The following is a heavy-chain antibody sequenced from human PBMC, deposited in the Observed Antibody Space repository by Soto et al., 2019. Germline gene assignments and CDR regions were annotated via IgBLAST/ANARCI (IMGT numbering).Heavy chain of an antibody. V-gene: IGHV3-48*01. CDR2: ISSSSRTI. CDR1: GFTFSSDA. CDR3: AMESAMTARFDP. D-gene: IGHD2-2*01. Sequence: EVQLVESGGGLVQPGGSLRLSCAASGFTFSSDAMSWVRQAPGKGLEWVSSISSSSRTISYADSVKGRFTISRDTPKNSLYLHLNPLRAEDTAVYYCAMESAMTARFDPWGQGTLVTVSS. J-gene: IGHJ5*02.